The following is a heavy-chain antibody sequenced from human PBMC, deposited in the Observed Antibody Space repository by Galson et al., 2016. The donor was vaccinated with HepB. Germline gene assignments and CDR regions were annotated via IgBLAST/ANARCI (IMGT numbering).Heavy chain of an antibody. CDR1: GFTFSNVW. CDR2: IRSRTVGGTT. CDR3: ATEVFGMPFNSDY. V-gene: IGHV3-15*01. D-gene: IGHD2-2*01. J-gene: IGHJ4*02. Sequence: SLRLSCAASGFTFSNVWMNWVRQAPGKGLEWVGRIRSRTVGGTTDYAAPVKGRFTVSRDDSKNTLFLQMSSLETDDTAIYYCATEVFGMPFNSDYWGQGTVVTVSS.